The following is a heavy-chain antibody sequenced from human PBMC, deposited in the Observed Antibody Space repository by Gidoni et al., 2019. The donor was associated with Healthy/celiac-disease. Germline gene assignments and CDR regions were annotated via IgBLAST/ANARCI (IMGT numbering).Heavy chain of an antibody. J-gene: IGHJ4*02. CDR1: GGSISSGDYY. CDR3: ARALIGYSYGYYFDY. Sequence: QVQLQESSPGLVKPSQTLSLTCTVSGGSISSGDYYWSWLRQPPGKGLEWIGYIYYSGSTYYNPSLKSRVTISVDTSKNQFSLKLSSVTAADTAVYYCARALIGYSYGYYFDYWGQGTLVTVSS. D-gene: IGHD5-18*01. V-gene: IGHV4-30-4*01. CDR2: IYYSGST.